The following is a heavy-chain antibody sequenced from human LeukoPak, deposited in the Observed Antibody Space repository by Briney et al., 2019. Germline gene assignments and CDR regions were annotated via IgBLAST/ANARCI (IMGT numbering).Heavy chain of an antibody. D-gene: IGHD6-19*01. CDR3: VRRGDASSGWGDHDY. Sequence: GGSLRLSCAASGFTFNRNAISWVRQAPGKGLEWVSTIGGSGDTTFYPDSVKGRFTIPRDHSKTMLQLQMSSVTGEDRGLYYCVRRGDASSGWGDHDYWGQGALVTVSS. CDR2: IGGSGDTT. CDR1: GFTFNRNA. V-gene: IGHV3-23*01. J-gene: IGHJ4*02.